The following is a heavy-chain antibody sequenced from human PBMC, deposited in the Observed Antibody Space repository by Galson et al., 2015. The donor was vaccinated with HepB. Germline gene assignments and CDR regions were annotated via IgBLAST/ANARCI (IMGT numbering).Heavy chain of an antibody. D-gene: IGHD3-22*01. CDR2: ISYDGYNK. CDR3: AKSWEAIVAVITSDAFEI. V-gene: IGHV3-30*18. CDR1: GFTFSSYG. Sequence: SLRLSCAASGFTFSSYGMNWVRQAPGKGLEWVAVISYDGYNKHYSDSVKGRFTISRDNSKNTLYLQMNSLRAEDTAVYYCAKSWEAIVAVITSDAFEIWGQGTMVTVST. J-gene: IGHJ3*02.